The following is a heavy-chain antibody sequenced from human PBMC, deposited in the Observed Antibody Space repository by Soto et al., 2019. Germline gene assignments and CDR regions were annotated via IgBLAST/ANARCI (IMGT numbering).Heavy chain of an antibody. CDR2: ISSSSSTI. CDR1: GFTFSSYS. CDR3: ASPISSSSVWDAFDI. Sequence: GGSLRLSCAASGFTFSSYSMNWVRQAPGKGLEWVSYISSSSSTIYYADSVKGRFTISRDNAKNSLYLQMNSLRDEDSAVYYCASPISSSSVWDAFDIWGQGTMVTVSS. J-gene: IGHJ3*02. V-gene: IGHV3-48*02. D-gene: IGHD6-6*01.